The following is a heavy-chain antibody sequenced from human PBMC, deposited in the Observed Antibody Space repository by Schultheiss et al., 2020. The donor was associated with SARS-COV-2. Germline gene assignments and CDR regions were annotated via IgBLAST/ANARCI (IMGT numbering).Heavy chain of an antibody. CDR3: ARGGVGFSSGLTDL. D-gene: IGHD6-19*01. Sequence: SETLSLTCAVSGDSISTSRWWNWVRQSPGKGLEFLGQINHSEGTDYNPSLTSLVAISMDKSRNQISLTLTSVTAADTAIYYCARGGVGFSSGLTDLWGQGTLVTVSS. CDR2: INHSEGT. V-gene: IGHV4-4*02. J-gene: IGHJ5*02. CDR1: GDSISTSRW.